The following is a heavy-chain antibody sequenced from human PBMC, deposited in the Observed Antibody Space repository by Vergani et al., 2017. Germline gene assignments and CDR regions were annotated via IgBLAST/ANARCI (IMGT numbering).Heavy chain of an antibody. CDR3: RGDDIVVVPAAKEDY. J-gene: IGHJ4*02. Sequence: QVQLVESGGGVVQPGGSLRLSCAASGFTFSNYGMHCVRTAPGKGLEWVAFIRYDGSNKYYADTVKGRFTISRDNSKNTLYLQMNSLRTEDTAVYYCRGDDIVVVPAAKEDYWGQGTLVTVSS. D-gene: IGHD2-2*01. CDR1: GFTFSNYG. V-gene: IGHV3-30*02. CDR2: IRYDGSNK.